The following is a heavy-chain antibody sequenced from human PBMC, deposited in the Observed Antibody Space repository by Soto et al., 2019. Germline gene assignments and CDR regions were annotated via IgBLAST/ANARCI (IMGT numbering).Heavy chain of an antibody. Sequence: XSVKVSCTASGYPFTSYGIIWVRQAPGQGLEWMGWISAYNGNTNYAQKLQGRVTMTTDTSTSTAYMELRSLRSDDTAVYYCASYSSGWYDYWGQGTLVTVSS. D-gene: IGHD6-19*01. V-gene: IGHV1-18*04. CDR2: ISAYNGNT. J-gene: IGHJ4*02. CDR3: ASYSSGWYDY. CDR1: GYPFTSYG.